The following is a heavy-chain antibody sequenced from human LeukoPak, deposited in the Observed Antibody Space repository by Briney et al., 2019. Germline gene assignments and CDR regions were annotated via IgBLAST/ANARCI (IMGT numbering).Heavy chain of an antibody. D-gene: IGHD7-27*01. CDR3: ATATLGKVYYYYGLDV. CDR1: GGAITSYY. Sequence: PSETLSLTCTVSGGAITSYYWNWIRQPPGKGLEWIEHIYYTGSTNYNPSLKSRVSISLDTSKNQFSLKLNSMTTADTAVYYCATATLGKVYYYYGLDVWGQGTTVTVSS. J-gene: IGHJ6*02. CDR2: IYYTGST. V-gene: IGHV4-59*01.